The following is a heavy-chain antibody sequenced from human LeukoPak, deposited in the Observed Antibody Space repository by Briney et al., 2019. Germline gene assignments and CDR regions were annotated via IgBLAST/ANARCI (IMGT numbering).Heavy chain of an antibody. J-gene: IGHJ4*02. CDR1: GFTFSTYS. CDR3: ARIGCGGDCYSLYFDY. D-gene: IGHD2-21*02. V-gene: IGHV3-48*01. Sequence: GGSLRLSCAASGFTFSTYSMNWVRQAPGKGLEWVSYISSSSSTIHYADSVKGRFTISRDNAKNSLYLQMNSLRAEDTAVYYCARIGCGGDCYSLYFDYWGQGTLVTVSS. CDR2: ISSSSSTI.